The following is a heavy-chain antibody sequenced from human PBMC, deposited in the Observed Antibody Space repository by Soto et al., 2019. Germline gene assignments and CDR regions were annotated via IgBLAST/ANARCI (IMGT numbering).Heavy chain of an antibody. CDR3: ARTTVNTTMGPDY. CDR1: GFSLSNARVG. J-gene: IGHJ4*02. Sequence: QVTLKESGPVLVKPTETLTLTCTVSGFSLSNARVGVSWIRQPPGKALEWLAHIFSNDEKSFSTSLKSRLTISKDTSKRQVVLTMSKMDPVDTDTYYWARTTVNTTMGPDYWGQGTLLTVSS. CDR2: IFSNDEK. V-gene: IGHV2-26*01. D-gene: IGHD5-18*01.